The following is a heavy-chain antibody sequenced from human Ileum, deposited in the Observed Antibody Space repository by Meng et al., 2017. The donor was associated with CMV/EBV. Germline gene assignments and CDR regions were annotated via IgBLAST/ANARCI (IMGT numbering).Heavy chain of an antibody. CDR1: GFTFSTYW. CDR3: ARDFDFWSGH. D-gene: IGHD3-3*01. Sequence: LSCAASGFTFSTYWMHWVRQAPGEGLVWVSRINPDGTTTNYADSVKGRFTVSRDNAKNTLYLQMDTLRGEDTAVYYCARDFDFWSGHWGQGTLVTVSS. J-gene: IGHJ4*02. V-gene: IGHV3-74*01. CDR2: INPDGTTT.